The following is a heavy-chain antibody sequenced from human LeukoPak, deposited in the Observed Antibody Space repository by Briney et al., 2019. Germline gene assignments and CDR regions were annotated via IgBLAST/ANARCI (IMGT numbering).Heavy chain of an antibody. Sequence: GGSLRLSCAASGFTVSSNYMSWVRQAPGKGLEWVSVIYSGGSTYYADSVKGRFTISRDNSKNTLYLQMNSLGAEDTAVYYCATDYGNYYYMDVWGKGTTVTIS. V-gene: IGHV3-66*01. CDR3: ATDYGNYYYMDV. CDR2: IYSGGST. J-gene: IGHJ6*03. CDR1: GFTVSSNY. D-gene: IGHD4-17*01.